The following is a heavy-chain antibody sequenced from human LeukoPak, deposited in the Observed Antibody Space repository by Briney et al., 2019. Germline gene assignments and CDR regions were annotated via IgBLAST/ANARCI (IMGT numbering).Heavy chain of an antibody. CDR1: GGSFSGYY. CDR2: IYYSGST. D-gene: IGHD1-26*01. CDR3: ARVYSGSRYYFDS. V-gene: IGHV4-59*01. Sequence: PSETLSLTCAVYGGSFSGYYWSWIRQPPGKGLEWIGYIYYSGSTHYSPSLKSRVTISVDTSRNQFSLKLRSVTAADTAVYYCARVYSGSRYYFDSWGQGTLVTVSS. J-gene: IGHJ4*02.